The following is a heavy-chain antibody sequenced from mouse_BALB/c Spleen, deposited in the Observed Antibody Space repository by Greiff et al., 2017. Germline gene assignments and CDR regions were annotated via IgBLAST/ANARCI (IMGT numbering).Heavy chain of an antibody. D-gene: IGHD2-4*01. V-gene: IGHV1-37*01. CDR3: GRRENYDYEGGAMDY. Sequence: EVQLQESGPELVKPGASVKISCKASGYSFTGYFMNWVKQSHGKSLEWIGRINPYNGDTFYNQKFKGKATLTVDKSSSTAHMELLSLTSEDSAVYYCGRRENYDYEGGAMDYWGQGTSVTVSS. CDR2: INPYNGDT. CDR1: GYSFTGYF. J-gene: IGHJ4*01.